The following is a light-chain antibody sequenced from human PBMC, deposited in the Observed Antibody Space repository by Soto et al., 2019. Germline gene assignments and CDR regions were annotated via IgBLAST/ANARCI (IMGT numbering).Light chain of an antibody. CDR2: GAS. V-gene: IGKV3-20*01. Sequence: EIVLTQSPGTLSLSPGERATLSCRATQSVTTNYLAWYQQKPGQAPRLLIYGASIRATGIPDRFSGSGSGTDFTLTISRLEPEDFAVYYCHHYGSSPPNTFGQGTKLEIK. CDR3: HHYGSSPPNT. CDR1: QSVTTNY. J-gene: IGKJ2*01.